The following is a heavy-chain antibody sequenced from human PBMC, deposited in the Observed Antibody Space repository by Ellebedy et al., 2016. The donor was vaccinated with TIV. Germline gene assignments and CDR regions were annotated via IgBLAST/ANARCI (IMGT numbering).Heavy chain of an antibody. CDR3: SAAYGRVTPAY. Sequence: MPSETLSLTCTVSGGSITSGTYYWGWIRQPPGKGLEWIGYIYSSGRTDYKHSLKSRMAISVDTSRNQISLKLSSVTAADTAVYYCSAAYGRVTPAYWGQGTLVTVSS. CDR1: GGSITSGTYY. J-gene: IGHJ4*02. D-gene: IGHD4-17*01. CDR2: IYSSGRT. V-gene: IGHV4-61*01.